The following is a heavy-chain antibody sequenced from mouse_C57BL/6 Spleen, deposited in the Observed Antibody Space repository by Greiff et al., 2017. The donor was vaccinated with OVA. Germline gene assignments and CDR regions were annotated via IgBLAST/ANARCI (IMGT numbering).Heavy chain of an antibody. CDR1: GFTITDDY. V-gene: IGHV14-4*01. J-gene: IGHJ3*01. Sequence: VQLQQSGAELVRPGASVKLSCTASGFTITDDYMHWVKQRPEQGLEWIGWIDPETGDTEYASKFQGKATITADTSSNTAYLQLSSLTSEDTAVYYCTPAPCAYWGQGTLVTVSA. CDR2: IDPETGDT. CDR3: TPAPCAY.